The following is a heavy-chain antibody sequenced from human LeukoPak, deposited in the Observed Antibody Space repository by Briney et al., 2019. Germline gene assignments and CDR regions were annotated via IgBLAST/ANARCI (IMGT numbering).Heavy chain of an antibody. CDR2: IYSGGTT. V-gene: IGHV3-53*01. D-gene: IGHD2-2*01. CDR1: GFTVSDHY. J-gene: IGHJ3*02. Sequence: GGSLRLSCAASGFTVSDHYMSWVRQAPGQGLESVSLIYSGGTTLYADSVKGRFTISRDNSKNTLYLQMNSLRAKDTAVYYCGRDRHQGAFDMWGQGTMVIVSS. CDR3: GRDRHQGAFDM.